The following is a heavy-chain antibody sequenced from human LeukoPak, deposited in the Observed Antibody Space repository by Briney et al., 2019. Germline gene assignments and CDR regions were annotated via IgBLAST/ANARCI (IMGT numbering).Heavy chain of an antibody. D-gene: IGHD2-2*01. CDR2: INHSGST. Sequence: SQTLSLTCAVYGGSFSGYYWSWIRQPPGKGLEWIGEINHSGSTNYNPSLKSRATISVDTSKNQFSLKLSSVTAADTAVYYCARGDIVVVPAANRLNWFDPWGQGTLVTVSS. CDR1: GGSFSGYY. V-gene: IGHV4-34*01. J-gene: IGHJ5*02. CDR3: ARGDIVVVPAANRLNWFDP.